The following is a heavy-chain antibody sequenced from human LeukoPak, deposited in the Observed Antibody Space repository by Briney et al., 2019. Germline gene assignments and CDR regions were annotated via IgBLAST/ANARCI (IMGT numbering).Heavy chain of an antibody. CDR2: IYHSGST. V-gene: IGHV4-39*01. D-gene: IGHD6-13*01. J-gene: IGHJ5*02. Sequence: SETLSLACTVSGGSISSSSYYWGWIRQPPGKGLEWIGSIYHSGSTYYNPSLKSRVTISVDTSKNQFSLKLSSVTAADTAVYYCARQRAAAGKNWFDPWGQGTLVTVSS. CDR3: ARQRAAAGKNWFDP. CDR1: GGSISSSSYY.